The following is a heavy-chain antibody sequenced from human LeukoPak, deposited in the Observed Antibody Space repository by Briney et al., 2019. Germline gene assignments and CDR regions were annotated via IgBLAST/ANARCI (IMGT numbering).Heavy chain of an antibody. J-gene: IGHJ4*02. D-gene: IGHD2-21*02. V-gene: IGHV3-30*04. CDR3: AREGSVVVTAIPTDY. Sequence: GRSLRLSCAASGFTFSSYAMHWVRQAPGKGLEWVAVISYDGSNKYYADSVKGLFTISRDNSKNTLYLQMNSLRAEDTAVYYCAREGSVVVTAIPTDYWGQGTLVTVSS. CDR1: GFTFSSYA. CDR2: ISYDGSNK.